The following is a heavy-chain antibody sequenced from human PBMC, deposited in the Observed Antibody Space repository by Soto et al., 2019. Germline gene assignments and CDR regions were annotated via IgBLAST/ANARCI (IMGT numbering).Heavy chain of an antibody. CDR2: LSYRAPA. J-gene: IGHJ5*02. CDR1: GDSIRIRDCD. D-gene: IGHD2-15*01. V-gene: IGHV4-39*01. Sequence: PSETLSLTGTFSGDSIRIRDCDWGWIRHLPEKGMEWMGSLSYRAPAYYNPSPRSRVTIFIDSSKNHFSLKLTSVTAADTAVYYCARHLEVATKTYNWFDVWGQGAMVTVSS. CDR3: ARHLEVATKTYNWFDV.